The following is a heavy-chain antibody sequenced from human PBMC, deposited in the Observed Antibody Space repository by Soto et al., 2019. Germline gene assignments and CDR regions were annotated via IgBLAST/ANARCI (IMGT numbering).Heavy chain of an antibody. CDR2: INAGNGNT. V-gene: IGHV1-3*01. J-gene: IGHJ4*02. D-gene: IGHD2-15*01. Sequence: ASVKVSCKASGYTFTSYAMHWVRQAPGQRLEWMGWINAGNGNTKYSQKFQGRVTITRDTSASTAYMELSSLRSEDTAVYYCARGYCSGGSCYWRGRLDYWGQGTLVTVSS. CDR1: GYTFTSYA. CDR3: ARGYCSGGSCYWRGRLDY.